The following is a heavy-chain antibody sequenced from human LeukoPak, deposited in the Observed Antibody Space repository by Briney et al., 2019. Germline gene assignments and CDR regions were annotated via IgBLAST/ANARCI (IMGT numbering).Heavy chain of an antibody. Sequence: SETLSLTCTVSGGSISSYYWSWIRQPPGKGLEWIGYIYYSGSTNYNPSLKSRVTISVDTSKNQFSLKLSSVTAADTAVYYYARDSLLGGSYPWGQGTLVTVSS. V-gene: IGHV4-59*01. CDR3: ARDSLLGGSYP. CDR2: IYYSGST. J-gene: IGHJ5*02. CDR1: GGSISSYY. D-gene: IGHD1-26*01.